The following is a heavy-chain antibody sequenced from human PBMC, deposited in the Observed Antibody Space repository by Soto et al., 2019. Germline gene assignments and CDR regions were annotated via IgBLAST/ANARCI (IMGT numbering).Heavy chain of an antibody. CDR1: GFTFSSYW. D-gene: IGHD3-3*01. Sequence: GGSLRLSCAASGFTFSSYWMHWVRQAPGKGLVWVSRINSDGSSTSYADSVKGRFTISRDNAKNTLYLQMNSLRAEDTAVYYCARVTLPGSGYYKSYYYGMDVWGQGTTVTVSS. CDR2: INSDGSST. V-gene: IGHV3-74*01. J-gene: IGHJ6*02. CDR3: ARVTLPGSGYYKSYYYGMDV.